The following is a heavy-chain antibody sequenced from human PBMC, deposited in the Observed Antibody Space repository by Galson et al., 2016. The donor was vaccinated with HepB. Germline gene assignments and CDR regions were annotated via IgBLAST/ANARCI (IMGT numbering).Heavy chain of an antibody. CDR2: ISGNGERT. CDR3: LTDRGY. CDR1: GFTFSAIG. J-gene: IGHJ4*02. Sequence: SLRLSCAASGFTFSAIGIRWARRAPGKGLEYVSGISGNGERTYYADSVKGKFTISRDNSQNTVYLQMSSLKVEDTAVYYCLTDRGYWGQGTLVTVSS. V-gene: IGHV3-64D*06.